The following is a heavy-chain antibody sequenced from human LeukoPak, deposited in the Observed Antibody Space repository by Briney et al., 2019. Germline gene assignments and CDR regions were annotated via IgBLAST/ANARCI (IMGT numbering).Heavy chain of an antibody. CDR2: INPNSGGT. CDR3: ARVRTPNARNCSSTSCYRGNWFDP. J-gene: IGHJ5*02. V-gene: IGHV1-2*06. CDR1: GYTFTGYY. D-gene: IGHD2-2*02. Sequence: GASVKVSCKASGYTFTGYYMHWVRQAPGQGLEWMGRINPNSGGTNYAQKFQGRVTMTRDTSISTAYMELSRLRSDDTAVYYCARVRTPNARNCSSTSCYRGNWFDPWGQGTLVTVSS.